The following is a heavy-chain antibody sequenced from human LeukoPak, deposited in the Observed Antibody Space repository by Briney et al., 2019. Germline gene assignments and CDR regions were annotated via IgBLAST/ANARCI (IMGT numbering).Heavy chain of an antibody. D-gene: IGHD4-17*01. Sequence: GASVKVSCKASGYTFTSYGITWVRQAPGQGLEWMGWISAYNGNTNYAQKLQGRVTMTTDTSTSTAYMEVRSLRSDDTAVYYCASGTYGDYAVYWGQGTLVTVSS. V-gene: IGHV1-18*01. CDR3: ASGTYGDYAVY. CDR2: ISAYNGNT. J-gene: IGHJ4*02. CDR1: GYTFTSYG.